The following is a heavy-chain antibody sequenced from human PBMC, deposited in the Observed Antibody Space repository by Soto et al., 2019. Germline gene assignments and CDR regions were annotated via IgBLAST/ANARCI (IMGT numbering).Heavy chain of an antibody. J-gene: IGHJ4*02. Sequence: QPGGSLRLSCAASGFTFSRYWMDWVRQAPRKGLEWVAAISDGGGDTYYVDSVKGRFTISRDNAKNTLYLQMNSLRAEDTAVYYCAKAVGYCGSTSCYALYYFDYWGQGTLVTVSS. CDR3: AKAVGYCGSTSCYALYYFDY. CDR1: GFTFSRYW. CDR2: ISDGGGDT. D-gene: IGHD2-2*01. V-gene: IGHV3-23*01.